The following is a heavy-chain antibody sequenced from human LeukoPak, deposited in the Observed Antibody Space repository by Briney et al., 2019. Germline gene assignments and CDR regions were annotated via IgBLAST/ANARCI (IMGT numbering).Heavy chain of an antibody. D-gene: IGHD6-19*01. J-gene: IGHJ4*02. V-gene: IGHV3-23*01. CDR2: FYETGKT. CDR3: AKRGAGSGGLHY. CDR1: GFTFATYA. Sequence: GGSLRLSCAASGFTFATYAMSWVRQAPGKGLEWVSTFYETGKTGHADSVKGRFTISRDTSKNTLYLQMNSLRAEDTATYYCAKRGAGSGGLHYWGQGTLVTVSS.